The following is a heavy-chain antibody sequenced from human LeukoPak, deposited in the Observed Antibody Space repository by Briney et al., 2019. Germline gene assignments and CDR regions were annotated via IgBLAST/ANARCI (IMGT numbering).Heavy chain of an antibody. CDR1: GYTFTGYY. D-gene: IGHD3-22*01. CDR3: ARNYDSSGYYPTPWFDP. CDR2: INPNSGGT. J-gene: IGHJ5*02. Sequence: ASAKVSCKASGYTFTGYYMHWVRQAPGQGLEWMGWINPNSGGTNYAQKFQGRVTMTRDTSISTAYMELSRLRSDDTAVYYCARNYDSSGYYPTPWFDPWGRGTLVTVSS. V-gene: IGHV1-2*02.